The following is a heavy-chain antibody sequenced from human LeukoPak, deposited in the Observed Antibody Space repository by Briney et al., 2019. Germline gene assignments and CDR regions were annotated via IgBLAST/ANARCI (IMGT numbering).Heavy chain of an antibody. V-gene: IGHV7-4-1*02. CDR2: INTNTGNP. Sequence: GGSVKVSCKASGYTFTSYAMNWVRQAPGQGLEWMGWINTNTGNPTYAQGSTGRFVFSLDTSVSTAYLQISSLKAEDTAVYYCARDRARFGELLPTDYWGQGTLVTVSS. D-gene: IGHD3-10*01. J-gene: IGHJ4*02. CDR1: GYTFTSYA. CDR3: ARDRARFGELLPTDY.